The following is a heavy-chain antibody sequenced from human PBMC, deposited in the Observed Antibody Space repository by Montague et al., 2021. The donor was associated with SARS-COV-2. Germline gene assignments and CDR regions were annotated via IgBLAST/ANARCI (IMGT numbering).Heavy chain of an antibody. J-gene: IGHJ6*02. Sequence: PALVKPTQTLALTCTFSGFSLSTSGMCVSWIRQPPGKALEWLALIDWDDDKYYSTSLKTRLTISKDTSKNQVVLTMTNMDPVDTATYYCARGPDTPPGPTYYYYGMDVWGQGTTVTVSS. CDR1: GFSLSTSGMC. CDR3: ARGPDTPPGPTYYYYGMDV. CDR2: IDWDDDK. D-gene: IGHD2-2*02. V-gene: IGHV2-70*01.